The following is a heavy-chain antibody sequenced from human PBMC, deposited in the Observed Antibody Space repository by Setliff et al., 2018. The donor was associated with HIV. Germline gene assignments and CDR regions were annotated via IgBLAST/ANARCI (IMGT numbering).Heavy chain of an antibody. J-gene: IGHJ3*02. CDR1: GFSFRSYS. Sequence: GGSLRLPCAASGFSFRSYSMNWVSQAPGKGLEWVSSISSGTRYIHYADAVKGRFTISRDNVKNALYLQMNSLRAEDTAVYYCASGREQGLRHAFDIWGQGAMVTV. V-gene: IGHV3-21*01. D-gene: IGHD4-17*01. CDR2: ISSGTRYI. CDR3: ASGREQGLRHAFDI.